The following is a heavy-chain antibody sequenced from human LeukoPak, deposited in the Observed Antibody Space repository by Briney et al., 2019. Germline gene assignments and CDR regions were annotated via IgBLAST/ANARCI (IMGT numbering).Heavy chain of an antibody. CDR2: INPNSGGT. D-gene: IGHD1-26*01. Sequence: ASVKVSCKASGYTFTAGYYMHWVRQAPGQGLEWMGWINPNSGGTNYAQKFQGRVTITADKSTSTAYMELSSLRSEDTAVYYCARDLKVGASLTTDAFDIWGQGTMVTVSS. J-gene: IGHJ3*02. CDR1: GYTFTAGYY. V-gene: IGHV1-2*02. CDR3: ARDLKVGASLTTDAFDI.